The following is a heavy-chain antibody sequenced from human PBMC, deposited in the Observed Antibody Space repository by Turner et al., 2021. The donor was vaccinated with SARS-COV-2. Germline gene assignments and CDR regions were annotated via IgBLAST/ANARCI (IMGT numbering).Heavy chain of an antibody. CDR3: ARQGGVDY. V-gene: IGHV4-39*01. CDR1: GGSISTTNHY. CDR2: NSYTGRT. Sequence: HLQLQESGPGLVKPSETLSLTCAVSGGSISTTNHYWGWLRQPPGKGLEWIGSNSYTGRTFYTPSLKSRVTLSMNTSKNHFSLKVTSVTAADTAVYYGARQGGVDYWGQGTLVTVSS. J-gene: IGHJ4*02.